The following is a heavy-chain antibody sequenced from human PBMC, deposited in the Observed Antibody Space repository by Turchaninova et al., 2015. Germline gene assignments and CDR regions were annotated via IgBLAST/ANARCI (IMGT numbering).Heavy chain of an antibody. CDR1: GYPIRMGYY. J-gene: IGHJ2*01. CDR2: SYHSGST. Sequence: VQLQESAPGLVNLSETSSRTCHASGYPIRMGYYWGWIRRPPGKGLEWIGRSYHSGSTYYNPSLKSRVTISVDTSKNQFSLKLSSVTAADTAVYYCASTFYDYVWGSYRPYWYFDLWGRGTLVTVSS. D-gene: IGHD3-16*02. V-gene: IGHV4-38-2*01. CDR3: ASTFYDYVWGSYRPYWYFDL.